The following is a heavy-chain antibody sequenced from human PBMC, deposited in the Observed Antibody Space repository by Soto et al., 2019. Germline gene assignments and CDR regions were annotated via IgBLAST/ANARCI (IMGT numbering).Heavy chain of an antibody. CDR2: VYIGGNT. J-gene: IGHJ4*02. D-gene: IGHD3-16*01. V-gene: IGHV3-66*01. CDR1: GFNFRGYW. Sequence: PGGSLRLSCAASGFNFRGYWMSWVRQPPGKGLEWVSVVYIGGNTYYAESVEDRFTISRDNFQNMLYLQMNSLRAEDTAVYYCAGSVGGGFDYWGQGTLVTVSS. CDR3: AGSVGGGFDY.